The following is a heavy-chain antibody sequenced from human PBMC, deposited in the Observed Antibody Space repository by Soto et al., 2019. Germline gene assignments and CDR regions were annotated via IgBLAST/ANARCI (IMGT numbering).Heavy chain of an antibody. Sequence: QITLKESGPTLVQPTQPLTLTCTFSGFSLSTSGVGVGWIRQPPGKALEWLALLYWDDDKRYSPSLRSRLTINKDTSKNQVVLTMTNMDPVDTATYYCIQSGCGGDCLQSYASHYYYGMDVWGQGTTVTVSS. V-gene: IGHV2-5*02. CDR1: GFSLSTSGVG. J-gene: IGHJ6*02. D-gene: IGHD2-21*02. CDR3: IQSGCGGDCLQSYASHYYYGMDV. CDR2: LYWDDDK.